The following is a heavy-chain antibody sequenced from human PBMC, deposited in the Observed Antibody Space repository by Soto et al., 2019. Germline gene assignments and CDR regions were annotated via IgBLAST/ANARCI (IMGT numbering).Heavy chain of an antibody. V-gene: IGHV4-39*01. D-gene: IGHD6-19*01. CDR1: GGSISSSSYY. Sequence: SETLSLTCTVSGGSISSSSYYWCWIRQPPGKGLEWIGSIYYSGSTYYNPSLKSRVTISVDTSKNQFSLKLSSVTAADTAVYYCARLGDSSGWYVMFDYWGQGTLVTVSS. CDR3: ARLGDSSGWYVMFDY. CDR2: IYYSGST. J-gene: IGHJ4*02.